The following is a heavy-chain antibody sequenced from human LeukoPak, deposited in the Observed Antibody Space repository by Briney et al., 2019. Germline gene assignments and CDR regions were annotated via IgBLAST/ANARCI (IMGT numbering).Heavy chain of an antibody. CDR1: GFTFSSYG. V-gene: IGHV3-30*18. CDR2: ISYDGSNK. CDR3: AKDWPPRASTTGQCFDY. D-gene: IGHD2-8*02. J-gene: IGHJ4*02. Sequence: PGRSLRLSCAASGFTFSSYGIHWVRQAPGKGLEWVAVISYDGSNKYYADSVKGRFTISRDNSKNTLYLQMNSLRAEDTAVYYCAKDWPPRASTTGQCFDYWGQGTLVTVSS.